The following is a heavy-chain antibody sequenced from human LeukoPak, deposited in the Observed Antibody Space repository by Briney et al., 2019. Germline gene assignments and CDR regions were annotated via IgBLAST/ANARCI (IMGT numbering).Heavy chain of an antibody. D-gene: IGHD3-22*01. CDR2: ISYDGSNK. CDR3: AKEGGTRINWFDP. Sequence: SGGSLRLSCAASGFTFSSYGMHWVRQAPGKGLEWVAVISYDGSNKYYADSVKGRFTISRDNSKNTLYLQMNSLRAEDTAVYYCAKEGGTRINWFDPWGQGTLVTVSS. J-gene: IGHJ5*02. CDR1: GFTFSSYG. V-gene: IGHV3-30*18.